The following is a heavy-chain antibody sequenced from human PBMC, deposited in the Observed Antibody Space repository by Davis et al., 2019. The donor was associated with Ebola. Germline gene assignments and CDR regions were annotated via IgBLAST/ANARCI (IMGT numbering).Heavy chain of an antibody. Sequence: SVKVSCKASGGTFSSYAISWVRQAPGQGLEWMGGIIPILGIANYAQKFQGRVTITADESTSTAYMELSSLRSEDTAVYYCARMVGYNSNYDHYYYMDVWGKGTTVTVSS. CDR1: GGTFSSYA. J-gene: IGHJ6*03. CDR2: IIPILGIA. CDR3: ARMVGYNSNYDHYYYMDV. D-gene: IGHD6-19*01. V-gene: IGHV1-69*10.